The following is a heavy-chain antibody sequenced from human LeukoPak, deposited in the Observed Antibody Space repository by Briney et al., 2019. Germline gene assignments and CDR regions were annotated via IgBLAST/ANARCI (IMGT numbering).Heavy chain of an antibody. CDR2: ISSSSFKI. CDR1: EFTFVRYA. Sequence: GGSLRLSCAASEFTFVRYAMNWVRQAPGKGLEWVSYISSSSFKICYADSVKGRFTISRDNSKNSLYLQMDSLRVEDTAVYYCVRDPSYGSSWYYYMDVWGKGTTVTVSS. V-gene: IGHV3-48*04. CDR3: VRDPSYGSSWYYYMDV. D-gene: IGHD6-13*01. J-gene: IGHJ6*03.